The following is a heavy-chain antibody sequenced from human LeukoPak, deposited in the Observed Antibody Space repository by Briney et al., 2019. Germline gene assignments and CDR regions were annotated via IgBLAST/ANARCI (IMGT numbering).Heavy chain of an antibody. V-gene: IGHV4-31*03. CDR3: ARGGYYYYYGMDV. Sequence: PSETLSLTCTVSGGSISSGGYYWSWIRQHPGKGLECIGYIYYSGSTYYTPSLKSRLTISVDTSKNQFSLKLSFVTAADTAVYYCARGGYYYYYGMDVWGQGTTVTVSS. CDR1: GGSISSGGYY. CDR2: IYYSGST. J-gene: IGHJ6*02.